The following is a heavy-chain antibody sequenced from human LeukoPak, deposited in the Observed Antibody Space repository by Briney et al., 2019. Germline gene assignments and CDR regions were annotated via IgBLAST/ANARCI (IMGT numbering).Heavy chain of an antibody. V-gene: IGHV3-15*01. D-gene: IGHD7-27*01. CDR1: GFTFSNAW. J-gene: IGHJ4*02. CDR3: ARASTLRTGDAH. CDR2: IKSKTDGGTP. Sequence: GGSLRLSCAASGFTFSNAWMSWVRQAPGKGLEWVGRIKSKTDGGTPDYAAPVKGRFTISRDDSKNTLYLQMNSLKTEDTAVYYCARASTLRTGDAHWGQGTLVTVSS.